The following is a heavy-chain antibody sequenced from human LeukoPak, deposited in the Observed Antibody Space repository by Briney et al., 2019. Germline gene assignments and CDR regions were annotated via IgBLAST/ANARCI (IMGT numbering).Heavy chain of an antibody. CDR3: ARATYYYDSSGYSLDY. J-gene: IGHJ4*02. D-gene: IGHD3-22*01. V-gene: IGHV3-30*02. CDR1: GFTFSSYG. CDR2: IRYDGSNK. Sequence: GGSLRLSCAASGFTFSSYGMHWVRQAPGKGLEWVAFIRYDGSNKYYADSVKGRFTISRDNSKNTLYLQMNSLRAEDTAVYYCARATYYYDSSGYSLDYWGQGTLVTVSS.